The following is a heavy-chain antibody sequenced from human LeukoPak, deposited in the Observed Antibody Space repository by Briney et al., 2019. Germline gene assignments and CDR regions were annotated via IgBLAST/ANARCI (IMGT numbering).Heavy chain of an antibody. D-gene: IGHD4-23*01. CDR1: GGSISSYY. CDR2: IYYSGST. V-gene: IGHV4-59*12. Sequence: SETLSLTCTVSGGSISSYYWSWIRQPPGKGLEWIGYIYYSGSTNYNPSLKSRVTISVDTSKNQFSLQLNSVTPEDTAVYYCARGGPGTVAYFDYWGQGTLVTVSS. J-gene: IGHJ4*02. CDR3: ARGGPGTVAYFDY.